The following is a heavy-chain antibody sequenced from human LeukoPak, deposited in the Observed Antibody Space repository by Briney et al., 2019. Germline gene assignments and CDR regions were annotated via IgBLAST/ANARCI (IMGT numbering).Heavy chain of an antibody. J-gene: IGHJ4*02. CDR2: IWNDGSNK. Sequence: GRSLRLSCAASGFTFSSYGMHWVRQAPGKGLEWVAVIWNDGSNKYYTDSVKGRFTISRDNSKNTLYLQMNSLRAEDTAVYYCAKTKAFTSGFPLDFWGQGTLVTVSS. CDR1: GFTFSSYG. D-gene: IGHD3-22*01. CDR3: AKTKAFTSGFPLDF. V-gene: IGHV3-33*06.